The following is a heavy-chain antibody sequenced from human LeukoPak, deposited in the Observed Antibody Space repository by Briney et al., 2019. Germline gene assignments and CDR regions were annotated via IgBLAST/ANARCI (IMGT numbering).Heavy chain of an antibody. V-gene: IGHV4-4*07. CDR1: DGSISRYY. J-gene: IGHJ6*03. Sequence: SETLSLTCPVSDGSISRYYWSWIRQPAGKGLEWIGRIYTSGSTKYNPSLKSRVTMSVETSKNQFSPKMTSVTAADTAVYFCARSGRGYTYGTYYYYMDVWGKGTTVTVSS. CDR3: ARSGRGYTYGTYYYYMDV. D-gene: IGHD5-18*01. CDR2: IYTSGST.